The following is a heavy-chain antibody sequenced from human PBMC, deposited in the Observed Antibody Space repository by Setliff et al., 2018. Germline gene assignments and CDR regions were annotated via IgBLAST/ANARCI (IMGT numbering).Heavy chain of an antibody. CDR3: AQKHQRASWAFDP. CDR2: IFPADADT. J-gene: IGHJ5*02. CDR1: RDSFTNYW. D-gene: IGHD2-2*01. Sequence: GESLKISCKESRDSFTNYWIIWVRQVPGKGLEWMGMIFPADADTRYNPSFKGQVTMSLDRSITTAHLQWDSLKASDTAIYYCAQKHQRASWAFDPWGRGTLVTVSS. V-gene: IGHV5-51*01.